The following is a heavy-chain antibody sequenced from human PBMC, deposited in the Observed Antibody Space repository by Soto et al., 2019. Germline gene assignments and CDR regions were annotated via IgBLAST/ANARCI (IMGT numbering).Heavy chain of an antibody. D-gene: IGHD6-19*01. V-gene: IGHV1-18*01. CDR3: ARHVAQGDGIAVASDY. Sequence: QVQLVQSGAEVKKPGASVKVSCKASGYTFTSYGISGVRQAPGQCLEWMGWISAYNGNTNYAQKLQVRVTMTTDTSTSTAYMELRSLRSGDTAVYYCARHVAQGDGIAVASDYWGQGTLVNVSS. J-gene: IGHJ4*02. CDR1: GYTFTSYG. CDR2: ISAYNGNT.